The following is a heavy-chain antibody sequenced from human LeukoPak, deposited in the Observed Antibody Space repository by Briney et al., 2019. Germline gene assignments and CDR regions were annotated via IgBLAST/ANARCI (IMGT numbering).Heavy chain of an antibody. J-gene: IGHJ4*02. D-gene: IGHD6-25*01. Sequence: PGGSLRLSCAVSGFTSSRHWMSWVRQTPEKGLEWVANIKEDASEENYVDSVKGRFTISRDNVKNSLYLQMNSLRAEDTAVYYCAIAAGWELGYWGQGTLVTVSS. CDR1: GFTSSRHW. CDR3: AIAAGWELGY. CDR2: IKEDASEE. V-gene: IGHV3-7*01.